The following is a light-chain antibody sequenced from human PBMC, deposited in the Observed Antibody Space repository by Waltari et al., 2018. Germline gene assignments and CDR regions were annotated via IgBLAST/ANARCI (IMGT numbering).Light chain of an antibody. J-gene: IGKJ1*01. CDR3: QQYNNYWT. V-gene: IGKV1-5*03. CDR2: KAS. Sequence: DIEMNQYPCTLSASVGDRVTITCRASQFIGNWLAWFQQKPGKDHKLLIYKASSLESGVPSWFSCSGSGTEFTLTISSLQPDDFATYYCQQYNNYWTFGQWTKVEI. CDR1: QFIGNW.